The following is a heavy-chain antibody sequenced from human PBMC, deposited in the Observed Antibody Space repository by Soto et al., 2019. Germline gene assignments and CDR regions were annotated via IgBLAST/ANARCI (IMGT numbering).Heavy chain of an antibody. J-gene: IGHJ3*02. CDR3: ARVKSGWYEMGAFDI. D-gene: IGHD6-19*01. CDR2: ISYDGSNK. Sequence: VQLVESGGGEVQPGRSLRLSCAASGFTFSSYAMHWVRQAPGKGLEWVAVISYDGSNKYYADSVKGRFTISRDNSKNTLYLQMNSLRAEDTAVYYCARVKSGWYEMGAFDIWGQGTMVTVSS. CDR1: GFTFSSYA. V-gene: IGHV3-30-3*01.